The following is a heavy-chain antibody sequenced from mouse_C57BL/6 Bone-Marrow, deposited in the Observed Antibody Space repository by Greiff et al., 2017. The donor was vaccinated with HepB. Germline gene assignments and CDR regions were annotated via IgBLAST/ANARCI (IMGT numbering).Heavy chain of an antibody. Sequence: QVQLKQPGAELVKPGASVKMSCTASGYTFTSYWITWVKQRPGQGLEWIGDIYPGSGSTNYNEKFKSKATLTVDTSSSTAYMQLSSLTSEDSAVYYCAIHYYGSSPFAYWGQGTLVTVSA. D-gene: IGHD1-1*01. J-gene: IGHJ3*01. CDR1: GYTFTSYW. CDR2: IYPGSGST. CDR3: AIHYYGSSPFAY. V-gene: IGHV1-55*01.